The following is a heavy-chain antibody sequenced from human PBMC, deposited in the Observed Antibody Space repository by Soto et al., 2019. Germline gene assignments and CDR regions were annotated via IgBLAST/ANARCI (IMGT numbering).Heavy chain of an antibody. CDR1: GFTFSSYA. Sequence: EVQLLESGGGLVQPGGSLRLFCAASGFTFSSYAMSWVRQAPGKGLEWVSAISGSGGSTYYADSVKGRFTISRDNSKNTLYLQMNSLRAEDTAVYYCAKTLADYGDYVGGVDYLGQGTLVTVSS. D-gene: IGHD4-17*01. V-gene: IGHV3-23*01. CDR2: ISGSGGST. J-gene: IGHJ4*02. CDR3: AKTLADYGDYVGGVDY.